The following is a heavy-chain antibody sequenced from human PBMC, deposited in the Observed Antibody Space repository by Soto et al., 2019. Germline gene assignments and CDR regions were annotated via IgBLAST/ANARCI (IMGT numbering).Heavy chain of an antibody. J-gene: IGHJ4*02. V-gene: IGHV3-23*01. D-gene: IGHD6-25*01. Sequence: EVQLLESGGGLVQPGGSLRLSCTASGFTFSNLAITWVRQAPGKGLEWVSTIYAGGGSTHYADSVKGRFTISRDNSKNTWYLQMNSLRAEDTAVYYCAILNAASGSYWGQGSLITVSS. CDR1: GFTFSNLA. CDR2: IYAGGGST. CDR3: AILNAASGSY.